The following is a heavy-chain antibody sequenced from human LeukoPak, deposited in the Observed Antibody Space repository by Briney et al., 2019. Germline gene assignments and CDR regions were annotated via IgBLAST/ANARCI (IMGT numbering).Heavy chain of an antibody. D-gene: IGHD3-22*01. V-gene: IGHV4-39*01. CDR1: GGSISGSSFY. CDR2: MYESGST. CDR3: ARHYGLNYYDSSAYEY. Sequence: SETLSLTCTASGGSISGSSFYWGWIRQPPGKGLEWIGSMYESGSTFYSPSLKSRVTISIDTSKNQFSLKLNSVTAADTAVYFCARHYGLNYYDSSAYEYWGRGTLVTVSS. J-gene: IGHJ4*02.